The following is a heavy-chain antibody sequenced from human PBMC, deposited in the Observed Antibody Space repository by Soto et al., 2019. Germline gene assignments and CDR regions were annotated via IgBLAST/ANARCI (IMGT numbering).Heavy chain of an antibody. Sequence: ASVKVSCKASGYTFTGYYMHWVRQAPGQGLEWMGWINPNSGGTNYAQKFQGWVTMTRDTSISTAYMELSRLRSDDTAVYYCARSSILDTGAVDIWGQGTMVTLS. CDR1: GYTFTGYY. J-gene: IGHJ3*02. CDR3: ARSSILDTGAVDI. CDR2: INPNSGGT. D-gene: IGHD5-18*01. V-gene: IGHV1-2*04.